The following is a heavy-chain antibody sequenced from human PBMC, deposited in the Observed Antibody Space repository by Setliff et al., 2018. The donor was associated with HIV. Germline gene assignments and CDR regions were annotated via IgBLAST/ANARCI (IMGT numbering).Heavy chain of an antibody. CDR2: IKDRTDNYAT. D-gene: IGHD3-22*01. V-gene: IGHV3-73*01. CDR1: GFIFSSYA. J-gene: IGHJ4*02. Sequence: GGSLRLSCAASGFIFSSYAMHWVRQAPGKGLEWLGRIKDRTDNYATAYAASVKGRFTIFRDDSANTAYLQINSLEIEDTAVYYCTRPQYIYENGGSDYWGQGTLVTVSS. CDR3: TRPQYIYENGGSDY.